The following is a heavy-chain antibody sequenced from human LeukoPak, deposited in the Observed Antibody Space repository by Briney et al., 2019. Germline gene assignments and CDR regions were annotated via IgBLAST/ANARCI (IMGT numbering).Heavy chain of an antibody. D-gene: IGHD6-6*01. J-gene: IGHJ5*02. CDR1: GGSISSYY. V-gene: IGHV4-59*01. CDR3: ARRVARPNWFYP. CDR2: NYYSGST. Sequence: SETLSRTGTGYGGSISSYYWGWLRQGPGKGLEGIVYNYYSGSTNYNPSLKSQVTISVDTSKNQCSLKLSSVTAADTAVYYCARRVARPNWFYPWGQGTLVTGSS.